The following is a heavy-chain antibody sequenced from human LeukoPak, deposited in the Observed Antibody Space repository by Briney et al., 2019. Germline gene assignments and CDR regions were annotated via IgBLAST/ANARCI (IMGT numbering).Heavy chain of an antibody. CDR2: ISSSSSHI. D-gene: IGHD3-22*01. Sequence: GGSLRLSCAASGFTFSSYSMNWVRQAPGKGLEWVSSISSSSSHIYYADSVKGRFTISRDNAKNSLYLQMNSLRAGDTAVYYCAREISGYRYGMDVWGQGTTVTVSS. CDR3: AREISGYRYGMDV. CDR1: GFTFSSYS. V-gene: IGHV3-21*01. J-gene: IGHJ6*02.